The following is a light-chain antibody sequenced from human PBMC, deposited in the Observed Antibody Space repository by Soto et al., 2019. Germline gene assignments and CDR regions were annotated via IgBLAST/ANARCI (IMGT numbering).Light chain of an antibody. CDR1: QPVNNN. CDR3: QQYEKWPPSIT. J-gene: IGKJ5*01. CDR2: GAS. Sequence: IVRTQSPSTLSVSPGDRATLSCRSSQPVNNNLAWYQHKPGQAPRLLIYGASTRATGISARFSGGGSGTEFTLTISSLQSEDFALYFCQQYEKWPPSITFGQGTRLEIK. V-gene: IGKV3-15*01.